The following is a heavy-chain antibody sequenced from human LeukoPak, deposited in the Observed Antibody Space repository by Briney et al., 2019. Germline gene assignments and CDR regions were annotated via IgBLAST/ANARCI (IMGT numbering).Heavy chain of an antibody. CDR3: ASTSTPYYYESSGSRYDY. CDR1: GGSISSYY. D-gene: IGHD3-22*01. Sequence: SETLSLTCTVSGGSISSYYWSWIRQPPGKGLEWIGYIYYSGSTNYNPSLKSRVTISVDTSKNQISLKLSSVTAADTAVYYCASTSTPYYYESSGSRYDYWGQGTLVTVSS. J-gene: IGHJ4*02. V-gene: IGHV4-59*01. CDR2: IYYSGST.